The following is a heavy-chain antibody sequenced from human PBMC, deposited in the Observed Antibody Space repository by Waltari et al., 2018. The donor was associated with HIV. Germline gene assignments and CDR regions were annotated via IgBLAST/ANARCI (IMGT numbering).Heavy chain of an antibody. D-gene: IGHD3-10*02. CDR2: IYYSGST. CDR1: GGSISSSSYY. V-gene: IGHV4-39*01. Sequence: QLQLQESGPGLVKPSETLSLTCAVSGGSISSSSYYWGWIRQPPGKGLEWIGSIYYSGSTYYNPSLKSRVTISVDTSKNQFSLKLSSVTAADTAVYYCARHVRSSIWFDYGGQGTLVTVSS. CDR3: ARHVRSSIWFDY. J-gene: IGHJ5*01.